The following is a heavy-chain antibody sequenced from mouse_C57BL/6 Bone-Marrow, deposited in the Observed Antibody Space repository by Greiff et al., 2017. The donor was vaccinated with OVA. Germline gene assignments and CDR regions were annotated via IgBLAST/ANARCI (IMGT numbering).Heavy chain of an antibody. Sequence: EVKLVASGAALVRPVASVTLSCTASVFPITADSMHCVPQRPYPRLAWIGWIDPENGDTEYASKFQGKATITADTSSNTAYLQLSSLTSEDTAVYYCTTGDYNYFDYWGQGTTLTVSS. CDR1: VFPITADS. CDR3: TTGDYNYFDY. CDR2: IDPENGDT. D-gene: IGHD2-4*01. J-gene: IGHJ2*01. V-gene: IGHV14-4*01.